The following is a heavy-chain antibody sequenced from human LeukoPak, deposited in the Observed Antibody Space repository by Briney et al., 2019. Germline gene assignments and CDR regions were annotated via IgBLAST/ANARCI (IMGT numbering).Heavy chain of an antibody. Sequence: GGSLRLSCVASGFTFSNYAMNWVRQSPGKGLEWVSGLSGSGGSTHYADSVKGRFTISRDNSKNTLFLQMNSLRAEDTAVYYCAKDGGLWVSAHWGDSWGRGTLVTVSS. CDR2: LSGSGGST. CDR3: AKDGGLWVSAHWGDS. CDR1: GFTFSNYA. D-gene: IGHD7-27*01. V-gene: IGHV3-23*01. J-gene: IGHJ4*02.